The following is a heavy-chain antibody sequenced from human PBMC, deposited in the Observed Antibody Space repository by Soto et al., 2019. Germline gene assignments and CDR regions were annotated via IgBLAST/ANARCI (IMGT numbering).Heavy chain of an antibody. V-gene: IGHV5-51*01. J-gene: IGHJ5*02. Sequence: PGESLKISCKGSGYTFTNYWIGWVCQMPGKGLEWMGIIYPGDSDTRYSPSFQGQVTISADKSISTAYLKWSSLKASDTAMYYCARHGDYGLGQNWFDPWGQGTPVTVSS. D-gene: IGHD3-10*01. CDR1: GYTFTNYW. CDR3: ARHGDYGLGQNWFDP. CDR2: IYPGDSDT.